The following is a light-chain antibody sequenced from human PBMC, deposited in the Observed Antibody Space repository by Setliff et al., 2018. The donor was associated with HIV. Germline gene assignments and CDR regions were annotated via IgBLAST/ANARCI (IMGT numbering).Light chain of an antibody. V-gene: IGLV2-23*01. CDR2: QAS. J-gene: IGLJ1*01. CDR1: SGDVGRYNL. Sequence: QSALAQPASGSGSPGQSITISCTGTSGDVGRYNLVSWYQQQPGKPPKLMIHQASNRPSGVSTRFSGSKSGNAASLTISGLQAEDEAYYYCCSNTGSNTYVFGTGTKVTVL. CDR3: CSNTGSNTYV.